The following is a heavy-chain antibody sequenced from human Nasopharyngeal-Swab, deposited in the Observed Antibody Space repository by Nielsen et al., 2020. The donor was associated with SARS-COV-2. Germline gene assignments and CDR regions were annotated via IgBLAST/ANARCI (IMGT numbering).Heavy chain of an antibody. J-gene: IGHJ4*02. Sequence: SVKVSCKASGGTFSSYATSWVRQAPGQGLEWMGGIIPIFGTANYAQKFQGRLTITADDSTSTAYMELSSLRSKDTAVYYCARDGIRYYYGDYRPNNYFDDWGQGTLVTVSS. CDR1: GGTFSSYA. CDR2: IIPIFGTA. V-gene: IGHV1-69*13. D-gene: IGHD4-17*01. CDR3: ARDGIRYYYGDYRPNNYFDD.